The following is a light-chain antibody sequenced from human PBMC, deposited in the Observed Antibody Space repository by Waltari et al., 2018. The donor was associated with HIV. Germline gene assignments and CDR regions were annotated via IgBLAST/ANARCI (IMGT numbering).Light chain of an antibody. CDR2: GAS. CDR1: QGIRNY. Sequence: DIQMIKSPSSLSASLGDRVTITCRASQGIRNYLNWYQYRPGEAPNRLFYGASNLEAGVTSRFSGSGSGTDFNLTINSLQPEDYATYDCQESDTTPLAFGAGTKVEIK. J-gene: IGKJ4*02. CDR3: QESDTTPLA. V-gene: IGKV1-39*01.